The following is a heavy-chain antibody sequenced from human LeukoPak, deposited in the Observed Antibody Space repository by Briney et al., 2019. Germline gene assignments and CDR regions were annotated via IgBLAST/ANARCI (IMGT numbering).Heavy chain of an antibody. CDR1: GGSISTYY. V-gene: IGHV4-4*07. Sequence: SETLSLTCTVSGGSISTYYWSWIRQPAGEGLEWIGRTYISGNTHYNPSLKSRVTMSVDTSKNQFSLKVYSMTAADTAVYYCARGYYYYYMDVWGKGTTVTVSS. CDR2: TYISGNT. J-gene: IGHJ6*03. CDR3: ARGYYYYYMDV.